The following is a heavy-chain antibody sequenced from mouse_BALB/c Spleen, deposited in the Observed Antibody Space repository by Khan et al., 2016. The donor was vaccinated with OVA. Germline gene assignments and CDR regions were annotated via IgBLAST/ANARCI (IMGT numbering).Heavy chain of an antibody. CDR3: ARGGYSVFAY. CDR2: IYPGSGST. CDR1: GYTFTDYV. D-gene: IGHD1-1*01. J-gene: IGHJ3*01. Sequence: QVQLQQPGPELVKPGASVKMSCKASGYTFTDYVINWVKQRTGQGLEWIGDIYPGSGSTYYNEKFKGKAKLTADKSSNTAYMQLSSLTFEDFAVYFCARGGYSVFAYWGQGTLVTVSA. V-gene: IGHV1-77*01.